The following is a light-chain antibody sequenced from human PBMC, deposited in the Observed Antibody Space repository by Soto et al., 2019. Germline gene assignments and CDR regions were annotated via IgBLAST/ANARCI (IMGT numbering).Light chain of an antibody. V-gene: IGLV2-8*01. CDR2: DVT. J-gene: IGLJ1*01. CDR3: SSYAGTHVV. Sequence: SVLALPRSASGTPGQSVTIYYTGTSRDVGGYNYVSWYQQHPGRAPTLMIYDVTKRPSGVPDRFSGSKSGNTASLTVSGLQAEDEADYYCSSYAGTHVVFGTGTKVTVL. CDR1: SRDVGGYNY.